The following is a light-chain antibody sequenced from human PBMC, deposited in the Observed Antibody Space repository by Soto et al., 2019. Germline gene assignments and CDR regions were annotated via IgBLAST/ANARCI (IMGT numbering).Light chain of an antibody. J-gene: IGKJ3*01. V-gene: IGKV1-33*01. CDR2: EAS. CDR1: QAINIY. CDR3: QQYDNLPVT. Sequence: DIQMTQSPSSLSASVGDRVTITCQASQAINIYLNWYHQKPGKAPNLLIYEASNLQKGVPSRFTGGGSGTHFTLTINSLPPEDSGTYYCQQYDNLPVTFGPGTKLDI.